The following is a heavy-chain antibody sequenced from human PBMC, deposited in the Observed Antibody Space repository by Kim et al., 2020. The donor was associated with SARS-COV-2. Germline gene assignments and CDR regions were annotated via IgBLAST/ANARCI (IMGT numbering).Heavy chain of an antibody. Sequence: EGSLRLSCSASGFTFSSYPMQWVRQAPGRGLEYVSAISTNGDHIYYADSVKGRFTISRDNSKNTLYLQMSSLRPEDTALYYCVKQRISGDWYFDLWGRGTLVTVSS. CDR2: ISTNGDHI. CDR3: VKQRISGDWYFDL. CDR1: GFTFSSYP. V-gene: IGHV3-64D*06. J-gene: IGHJ2*01. D-gene: IGHD2-15*01.